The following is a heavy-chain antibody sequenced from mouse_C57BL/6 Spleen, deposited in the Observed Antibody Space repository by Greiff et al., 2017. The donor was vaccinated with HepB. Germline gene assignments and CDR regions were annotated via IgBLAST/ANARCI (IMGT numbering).Heavy chain of an antibody. CDR3: TRGYGSSYDWYFDV. Sequence: EVQLKESGTVLARPGASVKMSCKTSGYTFTSYWMHWVKQRPVQGLEWIGAIYPGNSDTSYNQKFKGKAKLTAVTSASTAYMELSSLTNEDSAVYYCTRGYGSSYDWYFDVWGTGTTVTVSS. CDR2: IYPGNSDT. D-gene: IGHD1-1*01. J-gene: IGHJ1*03. CDR1: GYTFTSYW. V-gene: IGHV1-5*01.